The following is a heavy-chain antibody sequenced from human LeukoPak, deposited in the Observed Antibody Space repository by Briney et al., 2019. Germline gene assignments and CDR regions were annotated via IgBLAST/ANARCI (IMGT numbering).Heavy chain of an antibody. CDR1: GGSINSGTYF. CDR3: ARDLYYYDSSGYYIFDY. CDR2: IYTSGST. J-gene: IGHJ4*02. Sequence: SETLSLTCTVSGGSINSGTYFWSWIRQPAGKGLEWIGRIYTSGSTNYNPSLKSRVTMSVDTSKNQFSLKLSSVTAADTAVYYCARDLYYYDSSGYYIFDYWGQGTLVTVSS. D-gene: IGHD3-22*01. V-gene: IGHV4-61*02.